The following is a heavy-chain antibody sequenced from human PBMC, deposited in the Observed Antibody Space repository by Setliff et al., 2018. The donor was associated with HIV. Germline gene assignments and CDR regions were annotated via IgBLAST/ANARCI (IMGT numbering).Heavy chain of an antibody. V-gene: IGHV1-24*01. CDR3: APWRKVAAPGVWFSAHDY. D-gene: IGHD2-15*01. J-gene: IGHJ4*02. CDR1: GYTLTEFS. CDR2: FDPEEGET. Sequence: ASVKVSCKVSGYTLTEFSMHWVRQAPGKGLEWMGGFDPEEGETMYAQEFQGRVTVTEDTSSDTAYMELSSLRSEDTAVYYCAPWRKVAAPGVWFSAHDYWGQGTLVTVSS.